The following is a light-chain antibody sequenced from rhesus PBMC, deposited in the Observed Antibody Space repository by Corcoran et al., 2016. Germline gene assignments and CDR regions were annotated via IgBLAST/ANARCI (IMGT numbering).Light chain of an antibody. V-gene: IGKV2-61*01. CDR1: ESLLHTDGYTY. CDR3: MQHKALPLT. Sequence: DIVLTQTPLSLAVTPGEPASISCRSSESLLHTDGYTYLDWYLQKPGLLPQLLSYRGSNRASVVPDRFRGSGSGTDFTLKISKVEAEDVAVYFCMQHKALPLTFGGGTKVDLK. J-gene: IGKJ4*01. CDR2: RGS.